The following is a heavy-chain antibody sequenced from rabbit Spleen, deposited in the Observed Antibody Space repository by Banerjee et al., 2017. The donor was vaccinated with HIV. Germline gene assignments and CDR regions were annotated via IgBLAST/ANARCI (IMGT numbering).Heavy chain of an antibody. CDR1: GFSFSNKAV. Sequence: QEQLVESGGGLVKPEGSLKLSCTASGFSFSNKAVMCWVRQAPGKGLEWIACINAITGKAVYASWAKGRFTFSKTSSTTVTLQMTSLTSADTATYFCARGNRIYYAGFDYAADEWLDLWGQGTLVTVS. CDR2: INAITGKA. CDR3: ARGNRIYYAGFDYAADEWLDL. V-gene: IGHV1S45*01. D-gene: IGHD6-1*01. J-gene: IGHJ5*01.